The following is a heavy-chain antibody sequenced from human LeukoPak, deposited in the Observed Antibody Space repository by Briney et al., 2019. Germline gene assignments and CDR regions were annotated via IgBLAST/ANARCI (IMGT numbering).Heavy chain of an antibody. Sequence: SVKVSCKASGGTFSSYAISWVRQAPGQGLEWMGGFIPIFGTANYAQKFRGRVTITADKSTRTAYMELSSLRSEDTAVYYCARGRGPVATNPSDFWGQGTLVTVSS. V-gene: IGHV1-69*06. J-gene: IGHJ4*02. CDR1: GGTFSSYA. D-gene: IGHD5-12*01. CDR2: FIPIFGTA. CDR3: ARGRGPVATNPSDF.